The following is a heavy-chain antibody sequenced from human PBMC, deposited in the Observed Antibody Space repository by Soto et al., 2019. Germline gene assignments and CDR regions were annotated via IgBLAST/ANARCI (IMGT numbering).Heavy chain of an antibody. CDR3: ARDYQGWSSSLTVSHGMDV. CDR2: ISYDGSNK. Sequence: GGSLRLSCAASGFTFSSYAMHWVRQAPGKXLEWVAVISYDGSNKYYADSVKGRFTISRDNSKDTLYLQMNSLRAEDTAVYYCARDYQGWSSSLTVSHGMDVWGQGTTVTVCS. V-gene: IGHV3-30-3*01. CDR1: GFTFSSYA. D-gene: IGHD6-6*01. J-gene: IGHJ6*02.